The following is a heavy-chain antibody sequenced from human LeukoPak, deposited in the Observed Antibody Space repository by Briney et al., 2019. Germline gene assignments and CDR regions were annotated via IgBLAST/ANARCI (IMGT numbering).Heavy chain of an antibody. J-gene: IGHJ3*02. CDR1: GFTFSSYA. Sequence: GGSLRLSCATSGFTFSSYAMSWVRQAPGKGLEWVSAISGSGGSTYYADSVKGRFTISRDNSKNTLYLQMNSLRAEDTAVYYCAKGLRSGSYPDAFDIWGQGTMVTVSS. V-gene: IGHV3-23*01. D-gene: IGHD1-26*01. CDR3: AKGLRSGSYPDAFDI. CDR2: ISGSGGST.